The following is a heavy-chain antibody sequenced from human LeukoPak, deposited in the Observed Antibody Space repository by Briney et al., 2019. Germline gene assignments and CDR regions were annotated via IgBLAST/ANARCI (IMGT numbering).Heavy chain of an antibody. D-gene: IGHD1-26*01. V-gene: IGHV3-74*01. CDR2: INSDGSST. Sequence: QSGGSLRLSCAASGFTFSSYWMRWVRQAPGKGLVWVSRINSDGSSTSYADSVKGRFTISRDNAKNTLYLQMNSLRAEDTAVYYCAREGYSGSYYLGYWGQGTLVTVSS. CDR3: AREGYSGSYYLGY. J-gene: IGHJ4*02. CDR1: GFTFSSYW.